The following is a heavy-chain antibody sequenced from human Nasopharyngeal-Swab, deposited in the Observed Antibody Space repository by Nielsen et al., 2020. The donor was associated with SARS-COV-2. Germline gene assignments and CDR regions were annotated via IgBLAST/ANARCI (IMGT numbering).Heavy chain of an antibody. V-gene: IGHV1-2*04. D-gene: IGHD5-18*01. CDR3: ARDGSGYSYASFYYYYYGMDV. CDR2: INPNSGGT. Sequence: WVRQAPGQRLEWMGWINPNSGGTNYAQKFQGWVTMTRDTSISTAYMELSRLRSDDTAVYHCARDGSGYSYASFYYYYYGMDVWGQGTTVTVSS. J-gene: IGHJ6*02.